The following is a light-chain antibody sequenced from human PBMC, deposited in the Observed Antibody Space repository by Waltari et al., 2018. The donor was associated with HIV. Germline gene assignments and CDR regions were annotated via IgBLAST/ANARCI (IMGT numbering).Light chain of an antibody. CDR1: SSDIGYYDY. CDR3: SSYTRRGTVV. Sequence: QSALTQPASVSGSPGQSIVLPCTGSSSDIGYYDYVSWYQQYPGQAPKALIYDVTSRPSGTSSLFSGSKSATTAFLAISKLQTDDEADYFCSSYTRRGTVVFGGGTRLTVL. V-gene: IGLV2-14*01. J-gene: IGLJ2*01. CDR2: DVT.